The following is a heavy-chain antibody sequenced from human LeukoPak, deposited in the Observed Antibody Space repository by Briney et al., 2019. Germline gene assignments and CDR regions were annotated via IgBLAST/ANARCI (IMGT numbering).Heavy chain of an antibody. Sequence: GGSLRLSCTASGFKLGDYAMSWVRQAPGKGLEWLSYISSSSSTIYYADSVKGRFTISRDNAKNSLYLQMSSLRAEDTAVYYCARGDCSGGSCYLSLTTIDYWGQGTLVTVSS. CDR2: ISSSSSTI. J-gene: IGHJ4*02. CDR1: GFKLGDYA. CDR3: ARGDCSGGSCYLSLTTIDY. D-gene: IGHD2-15*01. V-gene: IGHV3-48*01.